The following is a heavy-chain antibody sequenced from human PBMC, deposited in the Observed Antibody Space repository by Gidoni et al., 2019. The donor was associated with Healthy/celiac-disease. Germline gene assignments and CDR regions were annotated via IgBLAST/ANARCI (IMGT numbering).Heavy chain of an antibody. CDR3: ARTIVVVPAAIRGGLYYYYGMDV. Sequence: QVQLVQSGAEVKKPGASVKVSCKASGYTFTGSYMHWVRQAPGQGLEWMGWINPNSGGTNYAQKFQGRVTMTRDTSISTAYMELSRLRSDDTAVYYCARTIVVVPAAIRGGLYYYYGMDVWGQGTTVTVSS. D-gene: IGHD2-2*02. CDR2: INPNSGGT. J-gene: IGHJ6*02. CDR1: GYTFTGSY. V-gene: IGHV1-2*02.